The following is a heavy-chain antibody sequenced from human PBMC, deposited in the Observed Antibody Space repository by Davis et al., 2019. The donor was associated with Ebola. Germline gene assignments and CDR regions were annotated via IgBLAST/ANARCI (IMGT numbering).Heavy chain of an antibody. Sequence: SVKVSCKASGGTFSSYAISWVRQAPGQGLEWMGGIIPIFGTVNYAQKFQGRVTITADESTSTAYMELSSLRSEDTAVYYCASRTIFGVIWYYGMDVWGQGTTVTVSS. CDR3: ASRTIFGVIWYYGMDV. J-gene: IGHJ6*02. CDR1: GGTFSSYA. D-gene: IGHD3-3*01. V-gene: IGHV1-69*13. CDR2: IIPIFGTV.